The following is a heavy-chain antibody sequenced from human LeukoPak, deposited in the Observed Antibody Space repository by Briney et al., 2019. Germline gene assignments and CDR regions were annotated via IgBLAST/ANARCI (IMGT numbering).Heavy chain of an antibody. Sequence: PGGSLRLSCAASGFTFSSYGMHWVRQAPGKGLEWVAVISYDGSNKYYADSVKGRFTISRDNSKNTLYLQVNSLRAEDTAVYYCAKLEGILLWFGEFKYWGQGTLVTVSS. CDR3: AKLEGILLWFGEFKY. J-gene: IGHJ4*02. CDR1: GFTFSSYG. D-gene: IGHD3-10*01. V-gene: IGHV3-30*18. CDR2: ISYDGSNK.